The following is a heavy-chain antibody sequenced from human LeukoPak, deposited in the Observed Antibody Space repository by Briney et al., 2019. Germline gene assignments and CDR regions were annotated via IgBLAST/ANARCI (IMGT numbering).Heavy chain of an antibody. D-gene: IGHD3-10*01. V-gene: IGHV4-39*01. CDR3: ARHRDRRDAFDI. J-gene: IGHJ3*02. Sequence: PSETLSLTCTVSGGSISSSSYYWGWIRQPPGKGLEWIGSIYYSGSTYYNPSLKSRVTISVDTSKNQFSLKLSSVTAADTAVYYCARHRDRRDAFDIWGQGTMVTVSS. CDR2: IYYSGST. CDR1: GGSISSSSYY.